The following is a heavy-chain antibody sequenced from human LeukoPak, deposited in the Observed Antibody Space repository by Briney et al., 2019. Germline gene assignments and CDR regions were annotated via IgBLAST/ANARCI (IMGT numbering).Heavy chain of an antibody. CDR3: AKDLQLIPLAY. CDR1: GFTFSGSA. D-gene: IGHD3-16*01. Sequence: PGGSLRLSCAASGFTFSGSALHWVRQASGKGLEWVGRIRSTANGYATAYAASVKGRFTISRDDSKDTAYLQMDSLRAEDTAVYYCAKDLQLIPLAYWGQGTLVTVSS. J-gene: IGHJ4*02. V-gene: IGHV3-73*01. CDR2: IRSTANGYAT.